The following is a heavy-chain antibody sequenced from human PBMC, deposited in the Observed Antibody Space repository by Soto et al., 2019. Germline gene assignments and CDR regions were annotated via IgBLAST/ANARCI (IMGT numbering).Heavy chain of an antibody. D-gene: IGHD5-12*01. CDR2: IRSKAYGGTT. CDR1: GFTFGDYA. V-gene: IGHV3-49*03. Sequence: PGGSLRLSCTASGFTFGDYAMSWFRQAPGKGLEWVGFIRSKAYGGTTEYAASVKGRFTISRDDSKSIAYLQMNSLKTEDTAVYYCTRECSGYDWPHYYYYYYMDVWGKGTTATVSS. CDR3: TRECSGYDWPHYYYYYYMDV. J-gene: IGHJ6*03.